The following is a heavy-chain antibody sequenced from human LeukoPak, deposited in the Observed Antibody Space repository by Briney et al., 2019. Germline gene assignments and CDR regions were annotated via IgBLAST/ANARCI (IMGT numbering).Heavy chain of an antibody. CDR2: IYYSGNT. CDR3: ARHRLFDTTGYYYDFDY. V-gene: IGHV4-38-2*01. Sequence: SETLSLTCAVSGYPISNGYYWGWIRQPPGQGLEWIGSIYYSGNTYDNPSLKSRVTISLDTSKNQFSLRLSSVTASDTAVYYCARHRLFDTTGYYYDFDYWGQGTPVTVSS. J-gene: IGHJ4*02. CDR1: GYPISNGYY. D-gene: IGHD3-22*01.